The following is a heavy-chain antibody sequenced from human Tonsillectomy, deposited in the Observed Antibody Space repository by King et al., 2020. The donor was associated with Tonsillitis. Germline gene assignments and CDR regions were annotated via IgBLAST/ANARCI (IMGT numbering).Heavy chain of an antibody. Sequence: QLVQSGGGVVQPERSLRLSCAASGFTFSSYAVHWVRQAPGKGLEWVTLISYDGTNKYYADSVKGRFTISRDNSKNTLYLQMNSLRTEDTAVYYCARDRREYCRATISYGIYGMDVWGQGTTVTVSS. CDR2: ISYDGTNK. J-gene: IGHJ6*02. CDR1: GFTFSSYA. D-gene: IGHD2/OR15-2a*01. CDR3: ARDRREYCRATISYGIYGMDV. V-gene: IGHV3-30*04.